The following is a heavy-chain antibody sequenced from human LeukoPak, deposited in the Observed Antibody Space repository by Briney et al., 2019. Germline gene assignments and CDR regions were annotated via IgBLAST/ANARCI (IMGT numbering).Heavy chain of an antibody. CDR2: IYHSGST. D-gene: IGHD6-13*01. V-gene: IGHV4-38-2*02. CDR1: GYSISSGYY. Sequence: SETLSLTCTVSGYSISSGYYWGWIRQPPGKGLGWIGTIYHSGSTYYNPSLKSRVTISVDTSKNQFSLRLNTLTAEDTAVYYCARDFSSWYHSFDYWGQGTLVTVSS. CDR3: ARDFSSWYHSFDY. J-gene: IGHJ4*02.